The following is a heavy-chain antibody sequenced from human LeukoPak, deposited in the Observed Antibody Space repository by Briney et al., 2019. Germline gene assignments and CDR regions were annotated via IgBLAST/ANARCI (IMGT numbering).Heavy chain of an antibody. CDR3: AKEDIVARKFDP. CDR2: ISGSVDST. CDR1: GFTFSNYA. J-gene: IGHJ5*02. V-gene: IGHV3-23*01. D-gene: IGHD5-12*01. Sequence: GGSLRLSCTASGFTFSNYAMSWVRQAPGKGLGWVSAISGSVDSTYYADSVKGRFTISRENLKNTLYLQTYSLRAEDTAVYYCAKEDIVARKFDPWGQGTLVTVSS.